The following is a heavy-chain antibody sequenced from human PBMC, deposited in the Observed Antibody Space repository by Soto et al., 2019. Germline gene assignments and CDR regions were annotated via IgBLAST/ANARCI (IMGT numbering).Heavy chain of an antibody. Sequence: EVQLLESGGALVQPGGSLRLSCAASGFIFNKFGMSWVRQAPGKGLEWVAGITGSGAYTYYKDSVKGRFTISRDNTNSTLFLQKINMKAEDTDVYYCENDSPEFYDNSGDVHWGQGTLVTVSS. D-gene: IGHD3-22*01. CDR1: GFIFNKFG. CDR3: ENDSPEFYDNSGDVH. V-gene: IGHV3-23*01. J-gene: IGHJ4*02. CDR2: ITGSGAYT.